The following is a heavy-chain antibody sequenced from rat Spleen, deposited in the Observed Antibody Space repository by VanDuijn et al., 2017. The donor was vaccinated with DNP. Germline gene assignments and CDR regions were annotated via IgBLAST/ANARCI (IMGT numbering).Heavy chain of an antibody. CDR1: GFNLNDYW. CDR3: ARWTRYFDY. D-gene: IGHD1-4*01. J-gene: IGHJ2*01. V-gene: IGHV3-1*01. Sequence: EVKLVESGGGLVQPGRSLKLSCAASGFNLNDYWMGWIRKFPGNKMEYIGHISYSGSTNYNPSLKSRISITRDTSRNQFFLQLNSVTTEDTATYYCARWTRYFDYWGQGVMVTVSS. CDR2: ISYSGST.